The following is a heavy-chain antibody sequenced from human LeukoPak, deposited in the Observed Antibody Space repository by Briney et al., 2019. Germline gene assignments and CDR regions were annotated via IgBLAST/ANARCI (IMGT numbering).Heavy chain of an antibody. CDR3: ARRTDYDSSGYYDPSFDY. Sequence: SETLSLTCTVSGYSISGGYHWGWFRQPPGKGLEWVGSVYHSGATYYNTSLKSRLTISVDTSKNQFSLRLNSVTAADTAVYYCARRTDYDSSGYYDPSFDYWGQGTLVTVSS. V-gene: IGHV4-38-2*02. CDR1: GYSISGGYH. CDR2: VYHSGAT. J-gene: IGHJ4*02. D-gene: IGHD3-22*01.